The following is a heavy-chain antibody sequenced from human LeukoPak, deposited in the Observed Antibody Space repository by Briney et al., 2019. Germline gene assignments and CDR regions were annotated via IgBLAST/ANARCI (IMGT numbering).Heavy chain of an antibody. CDR1: GYTFSSYG. D-gene: IGHD2-15*01. V-gene: IGHV1-18*01. CDR3: ARALWCSGGSCYSDY. J-gene: IGHJ4*02. Sequence: ASVKVSCKASGYTFSSYGISWVRQAPGQGLEWMGWISAYDGNTDYAQNLQGRVTMTTDTSTSTAYMELRSLRSDDTAVYYCARALWCSGGSCYSDYWGQGTLVTVSS. CDR2: ISAYDGNT.